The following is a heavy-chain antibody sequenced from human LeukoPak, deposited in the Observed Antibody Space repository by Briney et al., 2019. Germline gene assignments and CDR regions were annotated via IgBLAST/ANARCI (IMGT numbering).Heavy chain of an antibody. J-gene: IGHJ4*02. V-gene: IGHV4-59*01. CDR3: ARGGPTVTAFASFDY. CDR1: GGSISSYY. CDR2: IFYSGST. D-gene: IGHD4-11*01. Sequence: PSETLSLTCIVSGGSISSYYWSWLRQPPGKGLEWIGHIFYSGSTNYNPFPDSRVTISVDTSKNQLSLKLNSVTAADTAVYYCARGGPTVTAFASFDYWGQGTLVTVSS.